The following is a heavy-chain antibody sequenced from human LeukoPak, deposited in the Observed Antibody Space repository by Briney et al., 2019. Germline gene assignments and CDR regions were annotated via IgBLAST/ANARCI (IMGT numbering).Heavy chain of an antibody. CDR1: GFTFSSYS. V-gene: IGHV3-21*01. CDR2: ISSSSSYI. J-gene: IGHJ4*02. D-gene: IGHD4-17*01. Sequence: KPGGSLRLSCAASGFTFSSYSMNWVRQVPGKGLEWVSSISSSSSYIYYADSVKGRFTISRDNAKNSLYLQMNSLRAEDTAVYYCARGRVTSVRDYFDYWGQGTLVTVSS. CDR3: ARGRVTSVRDYFDY.